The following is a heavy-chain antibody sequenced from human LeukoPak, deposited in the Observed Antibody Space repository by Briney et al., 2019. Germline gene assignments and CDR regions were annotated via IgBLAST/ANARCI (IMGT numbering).Heavy chain of an antibody. V-gene: IGHV4-34*01. CDR2: INHSGST. CDR1: GGSFSRYY. CDR3: ARAGASSGCYDRDKNWFDP. Sequence: SETLSLACAVYGGSFSRYYWSWIRQPPGKGLEWIGEINHSGSTNYNPSLKSRVTMSVDTSKNQFSLKLSSVTAADTAVYYCARAGASSGCYDRDKNWFDPWGQGTLVTVSS. J-gene: IGHJ5*02. D-gene: IGHD6-19*01.